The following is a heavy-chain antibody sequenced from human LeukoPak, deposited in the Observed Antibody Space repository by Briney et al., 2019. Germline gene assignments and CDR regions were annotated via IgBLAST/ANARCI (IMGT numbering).Heavy chain of an antibody. CDR2: ISYDGSNK. CDR1: GFTFSSYA. CDR3: ASTGWELLTRDY. Sequence: PGGSLRLSCAASGFTFSSYAMHWVRQAPGKGLEWVAVISYDGSNKYYADSVKGRFTISRDNSKNTLYLQMNSLGAEDTAVYYCASTGWELLTRDYWGQGTLVTVSS. V-gene: IGHV3-30*04. J-gene: IGHJ4*02. D-gene: IGHD1-26*01.